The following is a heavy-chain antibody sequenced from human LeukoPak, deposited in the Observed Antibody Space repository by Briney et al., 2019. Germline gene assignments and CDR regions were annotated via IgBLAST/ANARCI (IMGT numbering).Heavy chain of an antibody. D-gene: IGHD5-24*01. CDR3: ARDRDGYNVLDAY. CDR1: GFTFRNYA. Sequence: QAGGSLRLSCAASGFTFRNYAMNWVRQAPGKGLEWVSYISSSGSTIYYADSVKGRFTISRDNAKNSLYLQMNSLRAEDTAVYYCARDRDGYNVLDAYWGQGTLVTVSS. J-gene: IGHJ4*02. V-gene: IGHV3-48*04. CDR2: ISSSGSTI.